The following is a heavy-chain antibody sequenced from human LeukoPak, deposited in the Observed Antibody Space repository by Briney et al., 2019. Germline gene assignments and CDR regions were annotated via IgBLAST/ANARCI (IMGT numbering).Heavy chain of an antibody. CDR3: ARDLAEGFLEWLYYY. Sequence: GGSLRLSCAASGFTFSSYSMNWVRQAPGKGLEWVSSISSSSSYIYYADSVKGRFTISRDNAKNSLYLQMNSLRAEDTAVYYCARDLAEGFLEWLYYYWGQGTLVTVSS. CDR1: GFTFSSYS. V-gene: IGHV3-21*01. J-gene: IGHJ4*02. D-gene: IGHD3-3*01. CDR2: ISSSSSYI.